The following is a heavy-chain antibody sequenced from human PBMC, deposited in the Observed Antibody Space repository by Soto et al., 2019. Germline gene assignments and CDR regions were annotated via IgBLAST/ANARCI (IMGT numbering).Heavy chain of an antibody. CDR1: GFTVSSYA. Sequence: GEALRPCCADSGFTVSSYAMQWIRQAPGKGLEWVAVISYDGSNKYYADSVKGRFTISRDNSKSTLYLQMNSLRAEDTAVYYCARGTYSSSASFDPWGQGTLVTVSS. V-gene: IGHV3-30-3*01. J-gene: IGHJ5*02. D-gene: IGHD6-13*01. CDR2: ISYDGSNK. CDR3: ARGTYSSSASFDP.